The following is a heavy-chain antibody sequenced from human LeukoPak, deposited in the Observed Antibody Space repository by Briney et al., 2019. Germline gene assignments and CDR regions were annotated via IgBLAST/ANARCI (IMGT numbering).Heavy chain of an antibody. CDR1: GFTFSSYW. CDR2: ISSSSSTI. CDR3: VRRTAVAGPDAFDV. D-gene: IGHD6-19*01. J-gene: IGHJ3*01. V-gene: IGHV3-48*02. Sequence: GGSLRLSCAASGFTFSSYWMSWVRQAPGKGLEWVSYISSSSSTIHYADSVKGRFTISRDNAKNSLYLQMNSLRDEDTAVYYCVRRTAVAGPDAFDVWGQGTMVTVSS.